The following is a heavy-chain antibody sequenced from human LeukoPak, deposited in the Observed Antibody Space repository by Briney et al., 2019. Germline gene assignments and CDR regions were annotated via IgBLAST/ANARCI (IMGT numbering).Heavy chain of an antibody. V-gene: IGHV5-51*01. CDR1: GYNFTTYW. D-gene: IGHD3-16*02. CDR3: ARQGIGSGSYRYFYYGMDV. Sequence: GESLKISCKGSGYNFTTYWIGWVRQMPGKGLEWMGIIYPGDSDTRYSPSFQGQVTISADKAINTAYLQWSSLKASDTAMYYCARQGIGSGSYRYFYYGMDVWGQGTTVTVSS. CDR2: IYPGDSDT. J-gene: IGHJ6*02.